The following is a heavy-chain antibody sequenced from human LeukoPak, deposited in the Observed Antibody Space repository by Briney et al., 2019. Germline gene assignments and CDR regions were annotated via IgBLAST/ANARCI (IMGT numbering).Heavy chain of an antibody. CDR1: GFTFSTYS. J-gene: IGHJ6*03. Sequence: PGGSRRLSCAASGFTFSTYSMHWVRQAPGKGLEWVAVISYDGRNKYYADSVKGRFTISRDNSKNTQYLQISSLRAEDTAVYYCARVGSRYQLLSYYYYMDVWGKGTTVTVFS. V-gene: IGHV3-30*04. D-gene: IGHD2-2*01. CDR2: ISYDGRNK. CDR3: ARVGSRYQLLSYYYYMDV.